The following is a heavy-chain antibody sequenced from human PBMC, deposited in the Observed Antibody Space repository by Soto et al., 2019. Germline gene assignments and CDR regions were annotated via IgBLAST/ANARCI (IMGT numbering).Heavy chain of an antibody. CDR2: IYHSGST. Sequence: PSETLSLTCAVSGGSISSSNWWSWVRQPPGKGLEWIGEIYHSGSTNYNPSLKSRVTISVDKSKNQFSLKLSSVTAADTAVYYCVGLRQGLRDTGESHWGQATLVTVSS. V-gene: IGHV4-4*02. CDR3: VGLRQGLRDTGESH. J-gene: IGHJ4*02. CDR1: GGSISSSNW. D-gene: IGHD6-25*01.